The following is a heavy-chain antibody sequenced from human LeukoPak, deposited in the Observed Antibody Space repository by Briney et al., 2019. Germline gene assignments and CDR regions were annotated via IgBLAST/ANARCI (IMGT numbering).Heavy chain of an antibody. V-gene: IGHV4-4*09. Sequence: SETLSLTCTVSGGSISSYYWSWIRQPPGKGLECIGYIYASGSTNYNPSLESRVTISLDSSRNQFSLKLNSVTAADTAVYYCARQGGYSSPFAVWGKGTTVNVSS. CDR1: GGSISSYY. CDR2: IYASGST. J-gene: IGHJ6*04. CDR3: ARQGGYSSPFAV. D-gene: IGHD6-13*01.